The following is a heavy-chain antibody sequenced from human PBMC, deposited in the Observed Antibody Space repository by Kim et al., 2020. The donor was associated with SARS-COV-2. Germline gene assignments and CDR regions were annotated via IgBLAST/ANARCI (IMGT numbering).Heavy chain of an antibody. Sequence: GGSLRLSCAASGFTFSSYAMSWVRQAPGKGLEWVSAISGSGGSTYYADSVKGRFTISRDNSKNTLYLQMNSLRAEDTAVYYCAKEGGSSWTMGAVAGLFDYWGQGTLVTVSS. J-gene: IGHJ4*02. V-gene: IGHV3-23*01. CDR1: GFTFSSYA. CDR3: AKEGGSSWTMGAVAGLFDY. CDR2: ISGSGGST. D-gene: IGHD6-13*01.